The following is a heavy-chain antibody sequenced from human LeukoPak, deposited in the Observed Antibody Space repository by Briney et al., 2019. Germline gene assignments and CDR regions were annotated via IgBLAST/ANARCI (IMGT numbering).Heavy chain of an antibody. CDR1: GGSISSYY. CDR3: ARAGSYRQLWSS. Sequence: PSETLSLTCPVSGGSISSYYWSWIRQPPGKGLEWIGYIYYSGSTNYNPSLKSRVTMSVDTSKNQFSLKLSSVTAADTAVYYCARAGSYRQLWSSWGQGTLVTVSS. V-gene: IGHV4-59*01. J-gene: IGHJ5*02. D-gene: IGHD5-18*01. CDR2: IYYSGST.